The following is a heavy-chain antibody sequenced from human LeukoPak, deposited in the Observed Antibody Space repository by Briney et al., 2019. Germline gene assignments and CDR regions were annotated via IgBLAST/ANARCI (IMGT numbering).Heavy chain of an antibody. D-gene: IGHD3-10*01. V-gene: IGHV3-23*01. CDR1: GFSFSSYG. Sequence: GGTLRLSCAASGFSFSSYGMSWVRQAPGKGLEWVSGISPSGDITYYADSVKGRFTISRDNSKNTLYLEVISLTAEDTAVYYCAKDDAWLRFGEWSQGTLVTVSS. CDR2: ISPSGDIT. CDR3: AKDDAWLRFGE. J-gene: IGHJ4*02.